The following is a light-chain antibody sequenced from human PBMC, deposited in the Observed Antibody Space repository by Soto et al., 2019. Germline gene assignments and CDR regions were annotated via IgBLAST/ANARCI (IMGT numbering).Light chain of an antibody. CDR2: WAS. CDR1: LSVLYSSNNQNY. Sequence: DIVMTQSPDSLAMSLGERATINCKSSLSVLYSSNNQNYLAWYQQKPGQPPKLLIYWASTRESGVPDRFSGSGSGTXXXXXXXSLQAEDVAVYYCQQYYSTPVTFGQGTRLEIK. CDR3: QQYYSTPVT. V-gene: IGKV4-1*01. J-gene: IGKJ5*01.